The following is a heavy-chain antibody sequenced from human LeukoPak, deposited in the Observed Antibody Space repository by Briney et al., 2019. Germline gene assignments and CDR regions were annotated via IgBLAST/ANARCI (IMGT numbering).Heavy chain of an antibody. Sequence: SETLSLTCTVSGGSISSSSYYWGWIRQPPGKGLEWIGSIYYSGSTYYNPSLKSRVTISVDTSKNQFSLKLSSVTAADTAVYYCARETTVVTLDYWGQGTLVTVSS. D-gene: IGHD4-23*01. J-gene: IGHJ4*02. CDR2: IYYSGST. CDR1: GGSISSSSYY. V-gene: IGHV4-39*07. CDR3: ARETTVVTLDY.